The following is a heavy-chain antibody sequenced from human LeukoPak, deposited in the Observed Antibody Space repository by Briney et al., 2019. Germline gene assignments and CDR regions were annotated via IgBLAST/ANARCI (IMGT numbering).Heavy chain of an antibody. Sequence: SETLSLTCTVSGGSISRDYWSWIRQPPGKGLEWIGYIYYSGSTNYNPSLKSRVTISVDKSKNQFSLKLTSVTAADTAVYYCAREWQYQFDYWGQGSLVTISS. CDR2: IYYSGST. V-gene: IGHV4-59*12. J-gene: IGHJ4*02. CDR3: AREWQYQFDY. CDR1: GGSISRDY. D-gene: IGHD4-11*01.